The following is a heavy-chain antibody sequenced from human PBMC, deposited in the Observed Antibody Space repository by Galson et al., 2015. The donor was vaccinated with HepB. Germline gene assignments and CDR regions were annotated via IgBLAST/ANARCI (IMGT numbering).Heavy chain of an antibody. CDR3: ATLQYLYYGGGYRTNWFDP. J-gene: IGHJ5*02. CDR2: IYAGDTT. CDR1: GFIVTNNY. D-gene: IGHD4-23*01. V-gene: IGHV3-66*02. Sequence: SLRLSCAASGFIVTNNYMGWVRQAPGKGLEWVSVIYAGDTTFYADSAKGRFTISRDNPKNTLFLQMNSLRAEDTAVYYCATLQYLYYGGGYRTNWFDPWGQGTLVTVSS.